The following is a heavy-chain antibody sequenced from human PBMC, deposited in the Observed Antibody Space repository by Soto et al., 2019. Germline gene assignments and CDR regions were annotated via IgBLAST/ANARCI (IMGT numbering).Heavy chain of an antibody. Sequence: SETLSLTCTVSGDTSTSYYWGWIRQAPGKGLEWIGHIHNSGTSTHNPSLNGRVTISIDMSKKQFSLKLTSLTSADTAVYYCARDFYDSVGYTWFDSWGQGTLVTVSS. D-gene: IGHD3-22*01. V-gene: IGHV4-59*01. CDR2: IHNSGTS. J-gene: IGHJ5*01. CDR3: ARDFYDSVGYTWFDS. CDR1: GDTSTSYY.